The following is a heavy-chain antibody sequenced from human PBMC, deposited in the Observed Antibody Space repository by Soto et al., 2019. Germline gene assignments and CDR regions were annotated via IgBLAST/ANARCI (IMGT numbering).Heavy chain of an antibody. D-gene: IGHD2-21*01. CDR3: ARDARSSIAWFDP. J-gene: IGHJ5*02. CDR1: GGTFSSYT. V-gene: IGHV1-69*08. Sequence: QVQLVQSGAEVKKPGASVKVSCKASGGTFSSYTISWVRQAPGQRLEWMGRIIPILGIANYAQKFQGRVTITADKSTSTAYMKLSSLRSEDTAVYYCARDARSSIAWFDPWGQGTLVTVSS. CDR2: IIPILGIA.